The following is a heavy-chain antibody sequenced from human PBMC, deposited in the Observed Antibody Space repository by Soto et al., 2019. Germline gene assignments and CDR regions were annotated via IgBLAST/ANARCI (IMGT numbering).Heavy chain of an antibody. J-gene: IGHJ3*02. CDR2: IYYSGST. V-gene: IGHV4-31*03. D-gene: IGHD3-22*01. CDR1: GDAISNGGYY. CDR3: TRLPLYYDSTGYYAIPNAFDM. Sequence: QVQLQESGPGLVKPSQTLSLTCTVSGDAISNGGYYWSWIRQHPGKGLEWIGHIYYSGSTYYNPSLKSRVSISVDMSENQFSLRLNSVTAADTAVYYCTRLPLYYDSTGYYAIPNAFDMWGQGTMVTVSS.